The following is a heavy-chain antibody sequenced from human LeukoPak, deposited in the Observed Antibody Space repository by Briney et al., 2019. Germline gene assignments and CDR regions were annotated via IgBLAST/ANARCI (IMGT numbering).Heavy chain of an antibody. CDR1: GFTFSSYG. J-gene: IGHJ4*02. D-gene: IGHD6-13*01. CDR3: ARRLTASGKHYFDY. V-gene: IGHV3-48*01. CDR2: ISSSSSTI. Sequence: GGSLRLSCAASGFTFSSYGMNWVRQAPGKGLEWVSYISSSSSTIDYADSVKGRFTISRDNAKNSLYLQMNSLRAEDTAVYYCARRLTASGKHYFDYWGQGTLVTVSS.